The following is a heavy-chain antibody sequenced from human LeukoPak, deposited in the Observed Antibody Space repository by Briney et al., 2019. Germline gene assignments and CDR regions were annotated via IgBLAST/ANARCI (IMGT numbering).Heavy chain of an antibody. J-gene: IGHJ4*02. V-gene: IGHV3-33*01. D-gene: IGHD1/OR15-1a*01. CDR3: ASSGVKTTFTGEIDY. Sequence: PGGSLRLSCAASGFTFSSYGMHWVRQAPGKGLEGVAVIWYDGSNKYYADSVKGRFTISRDNSKNTLYLQMNSLRAEDTAVYYCASSGVKTTFTGEIDYWGQGTLVTVSS. CDR1: GFTFSSYG. CDR2: IWYDGSNK.